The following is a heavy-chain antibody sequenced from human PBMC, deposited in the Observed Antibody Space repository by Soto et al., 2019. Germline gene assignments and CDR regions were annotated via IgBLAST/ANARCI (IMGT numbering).Heavy chain of an antibody. CDR3: AHSLRTDYIWGSYRHNWFDP. Sequence: SGPTLVNPTQTLTLTCTFSGFSLSTSGVGVGWIRQPPGKALEWLALIYWDDDKRYSPSLKSRLTITKDTSKNQVVLTMTNMDPVDTATYYCAHSLRTDYIWGSYRHNWFDPWGQGTLVTVSS. CDR2: IYWDDDK. CDR1: GFSLSTSGVG. D-gene: IGHD3-16*02. V-gene: IGHV2-5*02. J-gene: IGHJ5*02.